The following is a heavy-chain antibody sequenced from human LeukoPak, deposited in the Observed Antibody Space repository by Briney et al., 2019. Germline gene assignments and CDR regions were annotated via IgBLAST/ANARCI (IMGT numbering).Heavy chain of an antibody. CDR3: ARGAGGYRFDP. J-gene: IGHJ5*02. V-gene: IGHV4-34*01. Sequence: SETLSLTCAVYGGSFSGYYWSWIRQPPGKGLEWIGEINHSGSTNYNPSLKSRVTISVDTSKNQFSLKLSSVTAADTAVYYCARGAGGYRFDPWGQGTLVTVSS. CDR2: INHSGST. CDR1: GGSFSGYY. D-gene: IGHD1-1*01.